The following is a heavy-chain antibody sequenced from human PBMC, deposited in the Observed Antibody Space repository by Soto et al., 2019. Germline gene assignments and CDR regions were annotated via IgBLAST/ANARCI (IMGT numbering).Heavy chain of an antibody. Sequence: QVQLVQSGAEVRKPGASVKVSCKASGYTFTTYDINWVRQATGQGLAGMGWVNPNSGNTGYAQKFQGRVTMTRNTSINTAYMELSSLRSEDTAVYYCSRGTRVAEYWGQGTLVTVSS. CDR1: GYTFTTYD. CDR3: SRGTRVAEY. CDR2: VNPNSGNT. D-gene: IGHD2-15*01. V-gene: IGHV1-8*01. J-gene: IGHJ4*02.